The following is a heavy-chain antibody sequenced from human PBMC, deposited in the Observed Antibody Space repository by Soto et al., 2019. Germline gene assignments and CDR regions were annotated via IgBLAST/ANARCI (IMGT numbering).Heavy chain of an antibody. CDR3: AREGALTARFDP. CDR2: IYYSGST. CDR1: GGSISSSSYY. J-gene: IGHJ5*02. V-gene: IGHV4-39*02. D-gene: IGHD2-21*02. Sequence: PSETLSLTCTVSGGSISSSSYYWGWFRQPPGKGLEWIGSIYYSGSTYYNPSLKSRVTISVDTSKNQFSLKLSSVTAADTAVYYCAREGALTARFDPWGQGTLVTVS.